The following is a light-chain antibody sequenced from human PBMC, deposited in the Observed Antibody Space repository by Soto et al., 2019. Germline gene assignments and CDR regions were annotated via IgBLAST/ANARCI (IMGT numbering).Light chain of an antibody. Sequence: DIVMTQSPDSLAVSLGERATINCKSSQNVLYSSNNKDYLAWYQQKPGQPPKLLIYWASTRESGVPDRFSGSGSGTDVTLTIRSLQAEDVAVYYCQQYYSTPLTFGGGTKVEIK. CDR1: QNVLYSSNNKDY. V-gene: IGKV4-1*01. CDR2: WAS. J-gene: IGKJ4*01. CDR3: QQYYSTPLT.